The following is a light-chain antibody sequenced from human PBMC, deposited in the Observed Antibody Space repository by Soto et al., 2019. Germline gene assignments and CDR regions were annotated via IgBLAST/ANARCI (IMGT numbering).Light chain of an antibody. CDR3: RSYPSTTTLEV. CDR2: DVS. Sequence: QSVLTQPASVSGSPGQSITISCTGTSSDVGGYNYVSWYQQHPGKAPKLMIYDVSNRPSGVSNRFSGSKSGNTASLTISGLQAEDEAYYYCRSYPSTTTLEVFGTGPKVTV. CDR1: SSDVGGYNY. V-gene: IGLV2-14*01. J-gene: IGLJ1*01.